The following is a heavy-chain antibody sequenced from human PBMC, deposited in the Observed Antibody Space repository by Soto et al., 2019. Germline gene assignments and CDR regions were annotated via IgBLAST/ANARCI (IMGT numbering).Heavy chain of an antibody. D-gene: IGHD4-4*01. CDR3: AREDYSNYEAVLDY. J-gene: IGHJ4*02. CDR1: GFTFSDYY. CDR2: ISSSGSTI. V-gene: IGHV3-11*01. Sequence: GGSLRLSCAASGFTFSDYYMSWIRQAPGKGLEWVSYISSSGSTIYYADSVKGRFTISRDNAKNSLYLQMNSLRAEDTAVYYCAREDYSNYEAVLDYWGQGTLVTVSS.